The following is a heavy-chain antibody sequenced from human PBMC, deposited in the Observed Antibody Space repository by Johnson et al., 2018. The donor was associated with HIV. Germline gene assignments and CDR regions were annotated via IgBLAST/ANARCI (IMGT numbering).Heavy chain of an antibody. CDR2: ISDDGCNK. D-gene: IGHD3-3*01. CDR1: GFTFSSFG. CDR3: AKGPRGYDNFWSN. V-gene: IGHV3-30*18. Sequence: QVHLVESGGGVVQPGRSLRLSCAASGFTFSSFGMHWVRQDPGKGLEWMTIISDDGCNKNYSYSVKGRFTVSRDNSKNTLYLQMNSLRAEDTAVYYCAKGPRGYDNFWSNWGQGTMVTVSS. J-gene: IGHJ3*01.